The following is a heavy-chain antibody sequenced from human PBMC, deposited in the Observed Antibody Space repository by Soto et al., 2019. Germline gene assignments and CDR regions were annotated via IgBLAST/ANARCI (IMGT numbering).Heavy chain of an antibody. CDR3: ASLGWDYFFDY. D-gene: IGHD1-7*01. V-gene: IGHV4-61*01. Sequence: SETLSLTCTFSCGSVISCSYYWSWIRQPPGKGLEWIGYIYYSGSTNYNPSLKSRVTISVDTSKNQFSLKLSSVTAADTAVYYCASLGWDYFFDYWGQGTLVTVSS. CDR2: IYYSGST. CDR1: CGSVISCSYY. J-gene: IGHJ4*02.